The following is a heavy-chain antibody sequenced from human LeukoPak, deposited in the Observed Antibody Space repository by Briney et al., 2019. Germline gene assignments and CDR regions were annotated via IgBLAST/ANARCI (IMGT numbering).Heavy chain of an antibody. D-gene: IGHD3-22*01. V-gene: IGHV1-69*13. CDR2: IIPIFGTA. J-gene: IGHJ4*02. CDR3: ARNYYDSSGYPAPIDC. CDR1: GGTFSSYA. Sequence: VASVKVSCKASGGTFSSYAISWVRQAPGQGLEWMGGIIPIFGTANYAQKFQGRVTITADESTSTAYMELSSLRSEDTAVYYCARNYYDSSGYPAPIDCWGQGTLVTVSS.